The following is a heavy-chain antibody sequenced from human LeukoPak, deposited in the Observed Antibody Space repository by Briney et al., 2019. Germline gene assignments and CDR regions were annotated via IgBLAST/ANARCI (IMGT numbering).Heavy chain of an antibody. CDR3: ARATRIYCGGDCYQYYYHYMDV. J-gene: IGHJ6*03. V-gene: IGHV4-39*07. CDR1: GGSISSSSYY. D-gene: IGHD2-21*02. Sequence: TSETLSLTCTVSGGSISSSSYYWSWIRQPPGKGLEWIGEINHSGSTNYNPSLKSRVTISVDTSKNQFSLKLSSVTAADTAVYYCARATRIYCGGDCYQYYYHYMDVWGKGTTVTISS. CDR2: INHSGST.